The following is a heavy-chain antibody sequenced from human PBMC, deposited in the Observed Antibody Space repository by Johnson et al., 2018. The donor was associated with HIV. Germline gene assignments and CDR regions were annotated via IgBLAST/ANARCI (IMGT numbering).Heavy chain of an antibody. Sequence: EVQLVESGGGVVQPGRSLRLSCAASGFTFSSYAMHWVRQAPGKGLEYVSAISSNGGSTYYANSVKGRFTISGDNSKNTLYLQMNSLRAEDTALYYCARGPGYGSSWYVNTDAFDIWGQGTLVTVSS. J-gene: IGHJ3*02. V-gene: IGHV3-64*01. CDR3: ARGPGYGSSWYVNTDAFDI. D-gene: IGHD6-13*01. CDR2: ISSNGGST. CDR1: GFTFSSYA.